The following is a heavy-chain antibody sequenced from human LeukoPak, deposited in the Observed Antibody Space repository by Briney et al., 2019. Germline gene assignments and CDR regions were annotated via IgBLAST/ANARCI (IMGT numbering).Heavy chain of an antibody. CDR1: GFTFSSYG. Sequence: GGSLRLSCAASGFTFSSYGMHWVRQAPGKGLEWVAFIRYDGSNKYYADSVKGRFTISRDISRNTLYVQINSLRAEDTAVYYCARYIRSPLYYFDYWGRGTLVTVSS. CDR3: ARYIRSPLYYFDY. J-gene: IGHJ4*02. V-gene: IGHV3-30*02. D-gene: IGHD1-1*01. CDR2: IRYDGSNK.